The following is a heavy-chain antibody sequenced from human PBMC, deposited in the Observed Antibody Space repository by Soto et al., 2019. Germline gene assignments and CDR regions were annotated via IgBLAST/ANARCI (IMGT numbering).Heavy chain of an antibody. V-gene: IGHV3-73*01. CDR3: TRQNEAGPRY. J-gene: IGHJ4*02. Sequence: GGSLRLSCAASGFTFSVTAMHWVRQASGKGLEWVGRVRSKGNNYATEYVASVKGRFTISRDDSKNTAYLHMDSLKVEDTAVYYCTRQNEAGPRYWGQGTLVTVSS. CDR2: VRSKGNNYAT. CDR1: GFTFSVTA. D-gene: IGHD6-19*01.